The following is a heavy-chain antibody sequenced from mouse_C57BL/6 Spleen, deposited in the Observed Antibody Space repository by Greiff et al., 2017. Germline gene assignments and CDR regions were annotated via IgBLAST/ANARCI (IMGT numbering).Heavy chain of an antibody. J-gene: IGHJ1*03. CDR2: IYPGNSDT. CDR1: GYTFTSYW. CDR3: TRVYYGSSPSPFDV. Sequence: VQLQQSGTVLARPGASVKMSCKTSGYTFTSYWMHWVKQRPGQGLEWIGAIYPGNSDTSYNQKFKGKAKLTAVTSASTAYMELSSLTNEDSAVYYCTRVYYGSSPSPFDVWGTGTTVTGSS. V-gene: IGHV1-5*01. D-gene: IGHD1-1*01.